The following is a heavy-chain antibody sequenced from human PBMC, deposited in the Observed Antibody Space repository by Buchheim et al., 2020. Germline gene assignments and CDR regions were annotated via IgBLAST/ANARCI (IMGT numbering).Heavy chain of an antibody. J-gene: IGHJ2*01. CDR2: IHYSGST. CDR1: GGSISSGGYY. CDR3: ARVRRGTMIVVVIRPHWYFDL. D-gene: IGHD3-22*01. V-gene: IGHV4-31*03. Sequence: QVQLQESGPGLVKPSQTLSLTCTVSGGSISSGGYYWSWIRQHPGKGLEWIGHIHYSGSTYYNPSLKSRVTISVDTSKNQFSVKLSSVTAADTAAYYCARVRRGTMIVVVIRPHWYFDLWGRGTL.